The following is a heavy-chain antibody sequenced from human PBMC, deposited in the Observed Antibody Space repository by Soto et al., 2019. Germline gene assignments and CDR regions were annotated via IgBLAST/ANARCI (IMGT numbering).Heavy chain of an antibody. V-gene: IGHV4-39*01. Sequence: QLQLQESGPGLVKPSETLSLTCTVSGGSLSSRSHYWGWIRQSPGKHLEWIGSSFYRGSTHYNPSLKTRVTISVDTSKNQVSLKLYSVPAADTAVYYCATADGFGVVTPFFEYWGQGILVTVSS. CDR2: SFYRGST. CDR3: ATADGFGVVTPFFEY. CDR1: GGSLSSRSHY. J-gene: IGHJ4*02. D-gene: IGHD3-3*01.